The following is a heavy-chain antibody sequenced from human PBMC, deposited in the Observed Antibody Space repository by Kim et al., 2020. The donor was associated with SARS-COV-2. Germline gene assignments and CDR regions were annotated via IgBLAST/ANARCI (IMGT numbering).Heavy chain of an antibody. CDR1: GGSISSGTYS. CDR2: IYHSGSP. V-gene: IGHV4-30-2*01. J-gene: IGHJ4*02. Sequence: SETLSLTCAVSGGSISSGTYSWSWIRQPPGKGLEWIGYIYHSGSPYYNPSLKSRVTMSVDRSKNHFSLRLNSVTAADTAVYYCARGPGYCTSTSCRTYYFDYWGQGTLVTVSS. CDR3: ARGPGYCTSTSCRTYYFDY. D-gene: IGHD2-2*01.